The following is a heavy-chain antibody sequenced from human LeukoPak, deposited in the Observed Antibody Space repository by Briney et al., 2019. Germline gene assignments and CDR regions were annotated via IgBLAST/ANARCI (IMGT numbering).Heavy chain of an antibody. J-gene: IGHJ6*04. Sequence: SVKVSCKASGGTFSSYAISWVRQAPGQGLEWMGGIIPIFGTANYAQKFQGRVTITADESTGTAYMELSSLRSEDTAVYYCAVGKDIVVVPAASMLVSYYGMDVWGKGTTVTVSS. D-gene: IGHD2-2*01. CDR1: GGTFSSYA. V-gene: IGHV1-69*13. CDR3: AVGKDIVVVPAASMLVSYYGMDV. CDR2: IIPIFGTA.